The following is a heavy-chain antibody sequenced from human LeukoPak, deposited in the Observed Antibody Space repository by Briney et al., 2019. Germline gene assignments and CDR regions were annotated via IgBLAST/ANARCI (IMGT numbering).Heavy chain of an antibody. D-gene: IGHD6-13*01. CDR1: GYTFTGYY. J-gene: IGHJ3*02. Sequence: GASVKVSCKASGYTFTGYYMHWVRQAPGQGLEWMGWINPNSGGTNYVQKFQGRVTMTRDTSISTAYMELSRLRSDDTAVYYCARGPGRSQQLVSAFDIWGQGTMVTVSS. V-gene: IGHV1-2*02. CDR2: INPNSGGT. CDR3: ARGPGRSQQLVSAFDI.